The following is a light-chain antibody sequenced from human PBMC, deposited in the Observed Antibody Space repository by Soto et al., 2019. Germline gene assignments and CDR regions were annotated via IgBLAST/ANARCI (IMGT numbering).Light chain of an antibody. J-gene: IGKJ3*01. V-gene: IGKV4-1*01. CDR2: WAS. Sequence: VMTQSPDSLAVSLGERATINCKSSQSVLYSSNNKNYLAWYQQKPGQPPKLLIYWASTRESGVPDRFSGSGSGTDFTLHISSLQADDVSVYVCQQYSVTSLTFGPGTKVDIK. CDR1: QSVLYSSNNKNY. CDR3: QQYSVTSLT.